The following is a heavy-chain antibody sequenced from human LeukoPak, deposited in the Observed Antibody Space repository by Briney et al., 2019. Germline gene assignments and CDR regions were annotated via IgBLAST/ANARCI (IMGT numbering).Heavy chain of an antibody. CDR3: ARDLAMYYYDSSGCLDY. Sequence: GGSLRLSCAASGFIFSNYGMHWVRQAPGKGLEWVAVIWYDGSNKYYADSVKGRFTISGDNSKNTLYLQMSSLRAEDTAVYYCARDLAMYYYDSSGCLDYWGQGTLVTVSS. V-gene: IGHV3-33*01. CDR1: GFIFSNYG. CDR2: IWYDGSNK. J-gene: IGHJ4*02. D-gene: IGHD3-22*01.